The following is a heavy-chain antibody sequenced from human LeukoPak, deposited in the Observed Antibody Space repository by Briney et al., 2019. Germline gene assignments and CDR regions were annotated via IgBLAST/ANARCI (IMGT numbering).Heavy chain of an antibody. Sequence: SETLSLTCTVSGDSINSGRHYWSWIRQPPGKGLEWIAYIYYSGSAKYNPSLQSRVTISADRPRNQFSLRVTSVTAADTAVYYCARDLQYYYDSSGYYPVGAFDIWGQGTMVTVSS. CDR1: GDSINSGRHY. V-gene: IGHV4-61*01. J-gene: IGHJ3*02. D-gene: IGHD3-22*01. CDR3: ARDLQYYYDSSGYYPVGAFDI. CDR2: IYYSGSA.